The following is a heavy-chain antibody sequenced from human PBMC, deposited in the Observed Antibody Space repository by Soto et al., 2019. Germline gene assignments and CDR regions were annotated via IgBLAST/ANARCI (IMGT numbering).Heavy chain of an antibody. V-gene: IGHV3-48*01. Sequence: GGSLRLSCAASGDPFDAYIMNWVRRTPGKGLEWVASINPRGVTKYYADSLRGRFTISRDDASSSLFLQMDSLRAEDTAVYFCATWHRNYYYGLDVWGQGTTVTVSS. CDR3: ATWHRNYYYGLDV. CDR2: INPRGVTK. J-gene: IGHJ6*02. CDR1: GDPFDAYI.